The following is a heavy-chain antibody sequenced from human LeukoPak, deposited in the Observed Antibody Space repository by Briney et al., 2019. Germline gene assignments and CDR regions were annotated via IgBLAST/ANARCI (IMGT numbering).Heavy chain of an antibody. CDR1: GFTFSSYG. J-gene: IGHJ3*02. Sequence: GRSLRLSCAASGFTFSSYGMHWVRQAPGKGLEWAAVIWYDGSNKYYADSVKGRFTISRDNSKNTLYLQMNSLRAEDTAVYYCAGRYYYDSSGYYSLDAFDIWGQGTMVTVSS. CDR2: IWYDGSNK. CDR3: AGRYYYDSSGYYSLDAFDI. D-gene: IGHD3-22*01. V-gene: IGHV3-33*01.